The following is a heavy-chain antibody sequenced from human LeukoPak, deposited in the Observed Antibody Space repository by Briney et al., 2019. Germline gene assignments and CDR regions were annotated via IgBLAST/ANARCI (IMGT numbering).Heavy chain of an antibody. J-gene: IGHJ4*02. CDR3: AKNRSPMVRGDAPLDY. D-gene: IGHD3-10*01. CDR1: GFTFNNYE. CDR2: ISSSGSTI. Sequence: SGGSLRLSCAASGFTFNNYEMNWVRQAPGKGLEWVSYISSSGSTIYYADSVKGRFTISRDNSKNTLYLQMNSLRAEDTAVYYCAKNRSPMVRGDAPLDYWGQGTLVAVSS. V-gene: IGHV3-48*03.